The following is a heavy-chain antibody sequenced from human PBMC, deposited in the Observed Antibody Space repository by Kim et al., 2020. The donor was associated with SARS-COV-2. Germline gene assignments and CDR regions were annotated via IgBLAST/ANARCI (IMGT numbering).Heavy chain of an antibody. Sequence: ASVKVSCKASGYTFTGYYMHWVRQAPGQGLEWMGRINPNSGGTNYAQKFQGRVTMTRDTSISTAYMELSRLRSDDTAVYYCARGRVIAYNYGTDWGQGTLVTVSS. V-gene: IGHV1-2*06. D-gene: IGHD5-18*01. CDR2: INPNSGGT. CDR3: ARGRVIAYNYGTD. CDR1: GYTFTGYY. J-gene: IGHJ4*02.